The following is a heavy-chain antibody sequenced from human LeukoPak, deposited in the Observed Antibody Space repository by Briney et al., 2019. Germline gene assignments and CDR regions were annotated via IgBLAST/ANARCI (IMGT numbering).Heavy chain of an antibody. V-gene: IGHV3-48*03. Sequence: PGGSLRLSCAASGFTFSSYEMDWVRQAPGKGLGWGSYISSSGSTIYYADSVKGRFTISRDNAKNSLYLQMNSLRAEDTAVYYCAKEVTPDRSGFDAFDIWGQGTMVTVSS. CDR1: GFTFSSYE. CDR2: ISSSGSTI. CDR3: AKEVTPDRSGFDAFDI. D-gene: IGHD3-22*01. J-gene: IGHJ3*02.